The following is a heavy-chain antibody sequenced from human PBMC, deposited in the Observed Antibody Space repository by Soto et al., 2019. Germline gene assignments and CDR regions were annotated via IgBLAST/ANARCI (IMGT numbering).Heavy chain of an antibody. V-gene: IGHV1-18*01. CDR2: ISAYNGNT. CDR3: ARDGLSLGGFPSYYYYGMDV. Sequence: GASVKVSCKASGYTFTSYGISWVRQAPGQGLEWMGWISAYNGNTNYAQKLQGRVTMTTDTSTSTAYMELRSLRSDDTAVYYCARDGLSLGGFPSYYYYGMDVWGQGTTVTVSS. D-gene: IGHD2-15*01. CDR1: GYTFTSYG. J-gene: IGHJ6*02.